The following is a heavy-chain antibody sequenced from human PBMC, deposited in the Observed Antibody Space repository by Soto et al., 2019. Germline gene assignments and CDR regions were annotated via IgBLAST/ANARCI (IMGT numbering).Heavy chain of an antibody. D-gene: IGHD3-3*01. CDR1: GGSFSGYY. Sequence: SETLSLTCAVYGGSFSGYYWSWIRQPPGKGLEWIGEINHSGSTHYNPSLKSRVTISVDTSKNPFSLKLSSVTAADTAVYYCARRYDFWSGYYYYYYYGMDVWGQGTTVTVS. CDR3: ARRYDFWSGYYYYYYYGMDV. CDR2: INHSGST. V-gene: IGHV4-34*01. J-gene: IGHJ6*02.